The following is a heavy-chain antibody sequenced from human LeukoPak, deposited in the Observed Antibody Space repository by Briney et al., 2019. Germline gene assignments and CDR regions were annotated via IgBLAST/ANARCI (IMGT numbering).Heavy chain of an antibody. CDR2: ISSSGSTK. V-gene: IGHV3-48*03. Sequence: AGGSLRLSCAASGFTFSSYEMNWVRQAPEKGLEWVSYISSSGSTKYYADSVKGRFTISRDNAKNSLYLQMNSLRAEDTAVYFCAVGWEFFQQWGQGTLVTVSS. CDR3: AVGWEFFQQ. J-gene: IGHJ1*01. CDR1: GFTFSSYE.